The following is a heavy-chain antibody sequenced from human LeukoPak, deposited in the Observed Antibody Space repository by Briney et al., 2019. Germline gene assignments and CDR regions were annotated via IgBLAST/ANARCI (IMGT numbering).Heavy chain of an antibody. Sequence: ASVKVSCKVSGYTLTELSMHWVRQAPGKGLERMGGFDPEDGETIYAQKFQGRVTMTEDTSTDTAYMELSSLRSEDTAVYYCATAVFGGYAIDPWGQGTLVTVSS. V-gene: IGHV1-24*01. CDR2: FDPEDGET. CDR1: GYTLTELS. D-gene: IGHD3-22*01. CDR3: ATAVFGGYAIDP. J-gene: IGHJ5*02.